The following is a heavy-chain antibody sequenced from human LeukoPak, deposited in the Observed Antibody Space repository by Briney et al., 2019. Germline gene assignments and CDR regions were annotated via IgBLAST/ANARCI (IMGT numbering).Heavy chain of an antibody. D-gene: IGHD5-24*01. V-gene: IGHV3-74*01. CDR1: GFTLQSYL. CDR3: TGVRRGWLQSFDY. Sequence: GSLKPPFSASGFTLQSYLMHLVRQAPGEGPGWVSRINSDGSSTSYADSVKGRFTISRDNAKNTLYLQMNSLRAEDTAVYYCTGVRRGWLQSFDYWGQGTLVTVSS. J-gene: IGHJ4*02. CDR2: INSDGSST.